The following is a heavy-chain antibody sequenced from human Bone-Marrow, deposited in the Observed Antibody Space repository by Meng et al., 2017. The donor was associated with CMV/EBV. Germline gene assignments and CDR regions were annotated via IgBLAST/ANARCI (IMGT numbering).Heavy chain of an antibody. CDR3: VRELSGSSTSWPLDY. V-gene: IGHV1-2*02. J-gene: IGHJ4*02. D-gene: IGHD2-2*01. CDR1: GYTFTGYY. CDR2: INPNSGGT. Sequence: ASVKVSCKASGYTFTGYYMHWVRQAPGQGLEWMGWINPNSGGTNYAQKFQGRVTMTRDTSISTAYMELSRLRSDDTAVYYCVRELSGSSTSWPLDYWGQGTLVTVSS.